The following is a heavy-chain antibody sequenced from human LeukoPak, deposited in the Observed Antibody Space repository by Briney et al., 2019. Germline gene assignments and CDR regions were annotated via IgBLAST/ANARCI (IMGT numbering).Heavy chain of an antibody. CDR2: IYYSGST. J-gene: IGHJ6*03. CDR3: ARAGSYSSSSYYYYYYMDV. CDR1: GGSISSGDYY. Sequence: PSQTLSLTCTVSGGSISSGDYYWSWIRQPPGKGLEWLGYIYYSGSTYYNPSLKSRVTISVDTSKNQFSLKLSSVTAADTAVYYCARAGSYSSSSYYYYYYMDVWGKGTTVTVSS. D-gene: IGHD6-6*01. V-gene: IGHV4-30-4*08.